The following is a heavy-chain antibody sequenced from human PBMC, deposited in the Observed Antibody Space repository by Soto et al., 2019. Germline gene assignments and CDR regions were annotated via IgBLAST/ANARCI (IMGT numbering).Heavy chain of an antibody. D-gene: IGHD2-15*01. V-gene: IGHV4-31*03. Sequence: PSETLSLTCTVAGGSISNGGYYWTWIRRHPGNGLEWIGYIYYTGNTYYNPSLKSRLTISVDTSKNQFSLKLSSVTAADTAVYYCARVGRISNGGSFDYWGQGTLLTVYS. CDR2: IYYTGNT. J-gene: IGHJ4*02. CDR1: GGSISNGGYY. CDR3: ARVGRISNGGSFDY.